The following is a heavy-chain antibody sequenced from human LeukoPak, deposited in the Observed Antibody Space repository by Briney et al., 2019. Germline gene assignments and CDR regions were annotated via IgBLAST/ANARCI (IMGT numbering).Heavy chain of an antibody. Sequence: SETLSLTCTVSGGSISSSSYYWGWIRQPPGKGLEWIGYSYYSGSTNYNPSLKSRVTISVDTSKNQFSLKLSSVTAADTAVYYCARSYGWGFDYWGQGTLVTVSS. J-gene: IGHJ4*02. CDR1: GGSISSSSYY. CDR2: SYYSGST. D-gene: IGHD1-26*01. CDR3: ARSYGWGFDY. V-gene: IGHV4-61*05.